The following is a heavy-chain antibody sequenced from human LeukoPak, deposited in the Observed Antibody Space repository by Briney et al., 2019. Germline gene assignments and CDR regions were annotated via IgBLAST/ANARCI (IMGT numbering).Heavy chain of an antibody. J-gene: IGHJ5*02. CDR2: INHSGST. CDR1: GGSFSGYY. Sequence: SETLSLTCAVYGGSFSGYYWSWIRQPPGKGLEWIGEINHSGSTNYNPSLKSRVTISVDTSKNQFSLKLSSVTAADTAVYYCARGLSSSSASNWFDPWGQGTLATVSS. D-gene: IGHD6-6*01. V-gene: IGHV4-34*01. CDR3: ARGLSSSSASNWFDP.